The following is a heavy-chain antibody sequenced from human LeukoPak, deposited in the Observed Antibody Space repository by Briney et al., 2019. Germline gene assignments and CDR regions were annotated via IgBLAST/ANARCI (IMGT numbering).Heavy chain of an antibody. V-gene: IGHV3-23*01. Sequence: GGSLRLSCAASGFTFSSYAMSWVRQAPGKGLEWVSAISGSGGSTYYADSVKGRFTISRDNSKNTLYLQMNSLRAEDTAVYYCAKAPFMPTGTTIPYYFDYWGQGTLVTVSS. CDR1: GFTFSSYA. CDR2: ISGSGGST. CDR3: AKAPFMPTGTTIPYYFDY. D-gene: IGHD1-7*01. J-gene: IGHJ4*02.